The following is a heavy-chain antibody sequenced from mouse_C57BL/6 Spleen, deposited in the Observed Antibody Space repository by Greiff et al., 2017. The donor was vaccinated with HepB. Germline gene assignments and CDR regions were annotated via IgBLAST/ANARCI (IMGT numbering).Heavy chain of an antibody. CDR1: GFTFSSYA. CDR3: AKDSNYPSFDY. J-gene: IGHJ2*01. V-gene: IGHV5-4*03. Sequence: DVKLVESGGGLVKPGGSLKLSCAASGFTFSSYAMSWVRQTPEKRLEWVATISDGGSYTYYPDNVKGRFTISRDNAKNNLYLQMSHLKSEDTAMYYCAKDSNYPSFDYWGQGTTLTVSS. D-gene: IGHD2-5*01. CDR2: ISDGGSYT.